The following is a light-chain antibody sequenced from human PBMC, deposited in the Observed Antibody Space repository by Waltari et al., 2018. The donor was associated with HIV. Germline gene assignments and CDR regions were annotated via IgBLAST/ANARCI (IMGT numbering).Light chain of an antibody. CDR1: TSNIGAGYD. V-gene: IGLV1-40*01. CDR3: QSYDSSLSVNWV. CDR2: GNN. J-gene: IGLJ3*02. Sequence: QSVLTQPPSVSGAPGQRVTISCTGITSNIGAGYDVTWYQHLPGTAPKLLIYGNNNRPSGVPDRFSGSRSGTSSSLAITGLQAEDEAVYYCQSYDSSLSVNWVFGGGTKLTVL.